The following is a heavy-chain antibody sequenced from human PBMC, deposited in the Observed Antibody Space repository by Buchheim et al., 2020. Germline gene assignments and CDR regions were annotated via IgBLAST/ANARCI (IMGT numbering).Heavy chain of an antibody. CDR3: ARDMLPGIAVAGTSITDY. D-gene: IGHD6-19*01. V-gene: IGHV3-21*01. CDR1: GFTFSSYS. CDR2: ISSSSSYI. Sequence: EVQLVESGGGLVKPGGSLRLSCAASGFTFSSYSMNWVRQAPGKGLEWFSSISSSSSYIYYADSVKGRFTISRDNAKNSLYLQMNSLRDEDTAVYYCARDMLPGIAVAGTSITDYWGQGTL. J-gene: IGHJ4*02.